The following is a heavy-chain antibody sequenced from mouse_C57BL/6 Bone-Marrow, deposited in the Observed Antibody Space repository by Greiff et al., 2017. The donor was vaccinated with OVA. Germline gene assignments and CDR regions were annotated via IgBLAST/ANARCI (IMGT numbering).Heavy chain of an antibody. CDR3: AREGGPMDY. CDR1: GFTFSSYA. CDR2: ISAGGSYT. J-gene: IGHJ4*01. V-gene: IGHV5-4*01. Sequence: EVKLMESGGGLVKPGGSLKLSCAASGFTFSSYAMSWVSQTPVKRLEWVATISAGGSYTYYPDNVKGRFTISRDNAKNNLYLQMSHLKSEDTAMYYGAREGGPMDYWGQGTSGTVSS.